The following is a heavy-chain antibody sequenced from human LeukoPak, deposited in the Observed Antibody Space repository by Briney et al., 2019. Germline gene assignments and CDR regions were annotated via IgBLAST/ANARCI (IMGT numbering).Heavy chain of an antibody. Sequence: ASVKVSCKASGYTFTSYDINWVRQATGQGLEWMGWMNPNSGNTGYVQKFQGRVTMTRNTSISTAYMELSSLRSEDTAVYYCARYGYSSSWTLNWFDPWGQGTLVTVSS. CDR2: MNPNSGNT. V-gene: IGHV1-8*01. CDR3: ARYGYSSSWTLNWFDP. CDR1: GYTFTSYD. J-gene: IGHJ5*02. D-gene: IGHD6-13*01.